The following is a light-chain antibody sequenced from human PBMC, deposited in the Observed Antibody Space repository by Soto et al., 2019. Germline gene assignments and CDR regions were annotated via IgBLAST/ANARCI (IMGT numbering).Light chain of an antibody. V-gene: IGKV3-15*01. CDR3: QQYNNWPPWT. J-gene: IGKJ1*01. Sequence: EIVMTQSPATRSVSPGERATLSCRASQSVSSNLAWYQQKPGQAPRLLIYGASTRATGIPARFSGSGSGTEFTLTISSLQSEYFAVYYCQQYNNWPPWTFGQGTKVEIK. CDR1: QSVSSN. CDR2: GAS.